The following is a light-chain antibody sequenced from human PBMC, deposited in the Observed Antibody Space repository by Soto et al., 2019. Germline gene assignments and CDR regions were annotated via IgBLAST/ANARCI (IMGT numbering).Light chain of an antibody. V-gene: IGKV3-15*01. J-gene: IGKJ2*01. Sequence: EIVMTQSPATLSVSPGERATLFCRASQSVSTNLAWYQQRPGQAPRLLIYGASTRATDIPARFSGSGSGTEFTLTISSLQSEDFAVYYCQQYNNWPHTFGQGAKLEIK. CDR2: GAS. CDR3: QQYNNWPHT. CDR1: QSVSTN.